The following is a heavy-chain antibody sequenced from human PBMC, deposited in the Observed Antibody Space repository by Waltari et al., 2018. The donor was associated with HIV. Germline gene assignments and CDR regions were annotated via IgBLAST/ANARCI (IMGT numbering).Heavy chain of an antibody. J-gene: IGHJ4*02. CDR3: AXDTFGLDF. D-gene: IGHD3-10*01. CDR1: GDSISSDTAT. V-gene: IGHV6-1*01. Sequence: QVQLQQSGPRRVEPSQTPSLTCAISGDSISSDTATWNSIRQSPSRGLEWLGRTYHRSRLFYDFSLSVKSRISIDADTSKNEFSLHLHALTPADSGIYFCAXDTFGLDFWDQGKLVIVSS. CDR2: TYHRSRLFY.